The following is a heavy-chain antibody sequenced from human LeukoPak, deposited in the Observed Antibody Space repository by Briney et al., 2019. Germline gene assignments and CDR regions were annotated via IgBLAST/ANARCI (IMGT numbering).Heavy chain of an antibody. Sequence: GGSLRLSCAASGFTFDDYGMSWVRHAPGKGLEWVSGINWNGGSTGYADSVKGRFTISRDNAKNSLYLQMNSLRAEDTALYYCASGLWFGESGDYWGQGTLVTVSS. J-gene: IGHJ4*02. D-gene: IGHD3-10*01. CDR2: INWNGGST. CDR1: GFTFDDYG. CDR3: ASGLWFGESGDY. V-gene: IGHV3-20*04.